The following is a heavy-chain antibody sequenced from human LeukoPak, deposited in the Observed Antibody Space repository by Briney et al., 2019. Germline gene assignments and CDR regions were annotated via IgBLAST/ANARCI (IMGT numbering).Heavy chain of an antibody. CDR2: IRYDGSNK. D-gene: IGHD3-22*01. V-gene: IGHV3-30*02. CDR1: GFTFSSYG. Sequence: PGGSLRLSCAASGFTFSSYGMHWVRQAPGKGLEWVAFIRYDGSNKYYADSVKGRFTISRDNSKNTLYLQMNSLRAEDTAVYYCAKAAPSGYYRYFDYWGQGTLVTVSS. J-gene: IGHJ4*02. CDR3: AKAAPSGYYRYFDY.